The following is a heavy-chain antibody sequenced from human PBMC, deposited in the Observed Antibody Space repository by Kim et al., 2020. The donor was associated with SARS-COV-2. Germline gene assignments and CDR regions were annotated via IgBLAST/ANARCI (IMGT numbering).Heavy chain of an antibody. CDR2: IYYSGST. Sequence: SETLSLTCTVSGGSISSDYWSWIRQPPGKGLEWIGYIYYSGSTNYNPSLKSRVTISVDTSKNQFSLKLSSVTAADTAVYYCARLYYDSSGTDSWYFDYWG. CDR3: ARLYYDSSGTDSWYFDY. CDR1: GGSISSDY. V-gene: IGHV4-59*08. J-gene: IGHJ4*01. D-gene: IGHD3-22*01.